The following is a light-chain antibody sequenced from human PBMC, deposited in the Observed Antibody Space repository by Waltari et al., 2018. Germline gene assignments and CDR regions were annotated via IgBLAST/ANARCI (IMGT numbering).Light chain of an antibody. Sequence: SYELSQPRSVSVALGQTASITCGGNNIGSKNVHWYQQKPGQAPVMVISEDSNRPSGVPERRFVSKSVNTATLTSSSAQAGDEADYYCQVWDSIIFFGGGTKLTVL. J-gene: IGLJ2*01. CDR3: QVWDSIIF. CDR2: EDS. CDR1: NIGSKN. V-gene: IGLV3-9*01.